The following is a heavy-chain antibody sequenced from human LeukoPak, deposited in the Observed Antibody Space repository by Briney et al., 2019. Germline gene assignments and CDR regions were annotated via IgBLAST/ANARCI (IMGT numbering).Heavy chain of an antibody. CDR2: MNPNSGNT. V-gene: IGHV1-8*01. J-gene: IGHJ4*02. CDR3: ARGTYYYGSGTRGNYFDY. CDR1: GYTFTSYD. Sequence: ASVKVSCKASGYTFTSYDINWVRQATGQGLEWMGWMNPNSGNTGYAQKSQGRVTMTRNTSISTAYMELSSLRSEDTAVYYCARGTYYYGSGTRGNYFDYWGQGTLVTVSS. D-gene: IGHD3-10*01.